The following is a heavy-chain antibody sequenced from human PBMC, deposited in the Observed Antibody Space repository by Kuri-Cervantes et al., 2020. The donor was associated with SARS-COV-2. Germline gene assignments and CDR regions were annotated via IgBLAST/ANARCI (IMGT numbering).Heavy chain of an antibody. CDR1: GYIFTGYY. V-gene: IGHV1-2*04. J-gene: IGHJ4*02. CDR2: INPNSGGT. Sequence: ASVKVSCKASGYIFTGYYMHWVRQAPGQGLEWMGWINPNSGGTNYAQKFQGWVTMTRDTSISTVYMELSRLRSDDTAVYYCARAPGDSTGYYFFYWGQGTLVTVSS. D-gene: IGHD3-22*01. CDR3: ARAPGDSTGYYFFY.